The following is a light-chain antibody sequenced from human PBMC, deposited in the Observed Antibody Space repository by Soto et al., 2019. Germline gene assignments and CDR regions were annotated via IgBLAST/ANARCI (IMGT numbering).Light chain of an antibody. CDR3: NSYTSSSTYV. Sequence: QSALTQPRSVSGSPGQSVTISCTGSSSDVGGYNYVSWYQQHPGKAPKLMIYDVTRRPSGVPDRFSGSKSASTASLTISGLQAEDEADYYCNSYTSSSTYVFGTGTKLTVL. CDR1: SSDVGGYNY. J-gene: IGLJ1*01. CDR2: DVT. V-gene: IGLV2-11*01.